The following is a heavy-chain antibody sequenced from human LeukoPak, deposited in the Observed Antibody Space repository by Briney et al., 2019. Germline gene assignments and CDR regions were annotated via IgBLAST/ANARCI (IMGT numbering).Heavy chain of an antibody. V-gene: IGHV3-23*01. CDR3: AKNALMFSSGWYYYYYMDV. D-gene: IGHD6-19*01. CDR2: ISGSGGST. J-gene: IGHJ6*03. Sequence: GGSLRLSCAASGFTFSSYAMSWARQAPGKGLEWVSAISGSGGSTYYADSVRGRFAISRDNSKNTLYLQMNSLRAEDMAVYYCAKNALMFSSGWYYYYYMDVWGKGTTVTVSS. CDR1: GFTFSSYA.